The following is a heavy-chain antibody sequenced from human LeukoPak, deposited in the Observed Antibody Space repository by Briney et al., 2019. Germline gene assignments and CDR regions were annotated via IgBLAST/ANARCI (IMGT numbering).Heavy chain of an antibody. J-gene: IGHJ6*02. Sequence: SVKVSCKASGGTFSSYAISWVRQAPGQGLEWMGGIIPIFGTANYAQKLQGRVTITADESTSTAYMELSSLRSEDTAVFYCARDRYDSSGYYYETGYYGMDVWGQGTTVTVSS. D-gene: IGHD3-22*01. V-gene: IGHV1-69*13. CDR2: IIPIFGTA. CDR3: ARDRYDSSGYYYETGYYGMDV. CDR1: GGTFSSYA.